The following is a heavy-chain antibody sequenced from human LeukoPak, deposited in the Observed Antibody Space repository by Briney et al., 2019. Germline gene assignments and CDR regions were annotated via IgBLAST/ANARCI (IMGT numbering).Heavy chain of an antibody. J-gene: IGHJ4*02. CDR3: ARSRSYYFDH. CDR2: IYYDGDT. V-gene: IGHV4-39*01. Sequence: SETLSLTCTVSGDSINNPGYYWGWIRRPPGKGLEWIGTIYYDGDTYYNASLKSRVTIPVDTSNNQFSLRLSSVTAADTAVCYCARSRSYYFDHWGQGTLVTVSS. D-gene: IGHD6-19*01. CDR1: GDSINNPGYY.